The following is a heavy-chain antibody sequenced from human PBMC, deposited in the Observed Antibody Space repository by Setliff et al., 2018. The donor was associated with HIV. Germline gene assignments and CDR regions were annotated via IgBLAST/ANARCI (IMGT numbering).Heavy chain of an antibody. J-gene: IGHJ6*03. D-gene: IGHD3-22*01. CDR3: ARARRDSYDRGRRNHYYIDV. Sequence: VKVSCKASGYTFTGYYIHWVRQAPGQGLEWMGWIIPNSGGTNYAQKFQGRVTMTRDTSIGTAYMELNNLKFEDTAVYYCARARRDSYDRGRRNHYYIDVWGKGTTVTVSS. CDR1: GYTFTGYY. V-gene: IGHV1-2*02. CDR2: IIPNSGGT.